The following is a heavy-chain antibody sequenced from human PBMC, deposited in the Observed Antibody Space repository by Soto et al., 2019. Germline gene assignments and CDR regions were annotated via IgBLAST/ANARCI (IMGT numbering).Heavy chain of an antibody. CDR1: GNSFTSYW. J-gene: IGHJ5*02. D-gene: IGHD3-22*01. Sequence: XESLKISWKCSGNSFTSYWISWVLQMPGKGLEWMGRIDPSDSYTNYSPSFQGHVTISADKSISTAYLQWSSLKASDTAMYYCARVSSEYYYDSSGPSGWFDPWGQGTLVTVSS. CDR3: ARVSSEYYYDSSGPSGWFDP. V-gene: IGHV5-10-1*01. CDR2: IDPSDSYT.